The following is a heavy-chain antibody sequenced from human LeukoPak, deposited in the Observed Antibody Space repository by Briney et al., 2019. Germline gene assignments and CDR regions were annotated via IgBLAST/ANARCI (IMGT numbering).Heavy chain of an antibody. CDR2: GSGDNT. CDR3: AKGSYYDSSGTYYFDY. Sequence: GSGDNTYYADSVKGRFTISRDNSKNTLYLQMNSLRAEDTALYYCAKGSYYDSSGTYYFDYWGQGTLVTVSS. J-gene: IGHJ4*02. D-gene: IGHD3-22*01. V-gene: IGHV3-23*01.